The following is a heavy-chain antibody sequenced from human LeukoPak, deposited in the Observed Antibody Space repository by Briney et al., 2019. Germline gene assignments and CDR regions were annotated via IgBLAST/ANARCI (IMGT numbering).Heavy chain of an antibody. V-gene: IGHV3-23*01. CDR3: AKYLPNQLLKD. CDR1: GFTFSSYA. Sequence: GGSLRLSCAASGFTFSSYAMSWVRQAPGKGLEWVSVISGSGGRTYYADSVKGRFTISRDNSKNTLYLQMNSLRAEDTAVYYCAKYLPNQLLKDWGQGTLVTVSS. J-gene: IGHJ4*02. D-gene: IGHD2-2*01. CDR2: ISGSGGRT.